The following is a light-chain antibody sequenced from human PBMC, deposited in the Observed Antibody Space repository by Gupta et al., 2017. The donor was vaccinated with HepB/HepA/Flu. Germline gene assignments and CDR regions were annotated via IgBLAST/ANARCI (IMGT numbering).Light chain of an antibody. CDR3: QQRSNWPYT. CDR1: QSVSSY. V-gene: IGKV3-11*01. CDR2: DAS. J-gene: IGKJ2*01. Sequence: IVLTQSPATLSLSPGERATLSCRASQSVSSYLAWYQQKPGQAPRLLIYDASNRATGTPARFSGSGSGTDFTLTISSLEPEDFAVYYCQQRSNWPYTFGQGTKLEIK.